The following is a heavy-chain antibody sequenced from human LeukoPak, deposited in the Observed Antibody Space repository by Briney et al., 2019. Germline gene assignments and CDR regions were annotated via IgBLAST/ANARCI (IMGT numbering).Heavy chain of an antibody. J-gene: IGHJ4*02. CDR3: ARIGYDILTGYYYYFDY. CDR1: GFTFSSYG. D-gene: IGHD3-9*01. CDR2: ISYDGSNK. V-gene: IGHV3-30*03. Sequence: GGSLRLSCAASGFTFSSYGMHWVRQAPGKGLEWVAVISYDGSNKYYADSVKGRFTISRDNAKNSLYLQMNSLRAEDTAVYYCARIGYDILTGYYYYFDYWGQGTLVTVSS.